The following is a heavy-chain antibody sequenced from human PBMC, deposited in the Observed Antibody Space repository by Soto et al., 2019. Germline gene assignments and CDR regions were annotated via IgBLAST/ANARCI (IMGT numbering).Heavy chain of an antibody. D-gene: IGHD5-18*01. CDR1: GGSISNYY. V-gene: IGHV4-59*01. CDR2: IYSSGST. J-gene: IGHJ4*02. CDR3: ARDHPHSYGVYYFDY. Sequence: SETLSLTCTVSGGSISNYYWNWIRQSPGKGLEWIGYIYSSGSTHYNPSLQNRVTISIDTSKNQVSLKVNSVTAADTAVYYCARDHPHSYGVYYFDYWGLGTPVTVSS.